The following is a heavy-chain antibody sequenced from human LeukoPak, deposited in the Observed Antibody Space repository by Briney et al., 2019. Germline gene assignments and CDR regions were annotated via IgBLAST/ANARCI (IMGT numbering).Heavy chain of an antibody. J-gene: IGHJ5*02. D-gene: IGHD3-9*01. CDR3: AREVRSGRYFDWLTP. CDR2: INHSGST. Sequence: SETLSLTCAVYGGSFSGYYWSWIRQPPGKGLEWIGEINHSGSTNYNPSLKSRVTTSVDTSKNQFSLKLSSVTAADTAVYYCAREVRSGRYFDWLTPWGQGTLVTVSS. CDR1: GGSFSGYY. V-gene: IGHV4-34*01.